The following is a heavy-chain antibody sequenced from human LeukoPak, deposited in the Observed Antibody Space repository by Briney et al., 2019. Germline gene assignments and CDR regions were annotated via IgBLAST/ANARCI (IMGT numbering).Heavy chain of an antibody. J-gene: IGHJ3*02. CDR1: GGTFSSYA. CDR3: AREGTYYYDSSGYRDAFDI. CDR2: IIPIFGTA. Sequence: TVKVSCKASGGTFSSYAISWVRQAPGQGLEWMGGIIPIFGTANYAQKFQGRVTITADESTSTAYMELSSLRSEDTAVYYCAREGTYYYDSSGYRDAFDIWGQGTMVTVSS. V-gene: IGHV1-69*13. D-gene: IGHD3-22*01.